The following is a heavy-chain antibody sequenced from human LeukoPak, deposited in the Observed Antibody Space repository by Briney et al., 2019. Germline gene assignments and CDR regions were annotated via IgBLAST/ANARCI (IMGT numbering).Heavy chain of an antibody. J-gene: IGHJ6*02. CDR1: GGSFSSYY. CDR2: IYYSGST. Sequence: SETLSLTCAVYGGSFSSYYWSWIRQPPGKGLEWIGYIYYSGSTYYNPSLKSRVTISVDTSKNQFSLKLSSVTAADTAVYYCATDPYSSSSPYYYGMDVWGQGTTVTVSS. D-gene: IGHD6-13*01. V-gene: IGHV4-30-4*01. CDR3: ATDPYSSSSPYYYGMDV.